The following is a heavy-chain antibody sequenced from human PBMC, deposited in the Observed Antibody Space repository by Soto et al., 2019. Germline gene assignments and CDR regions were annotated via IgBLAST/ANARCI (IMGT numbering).Heavy chain of an antibody. D-gene: IGHD6-19*01. CDR1: GGSISSGDYY. Sequence: TLSLTCTVSGGSISSGDYYWSWIRQPPGKGLEWIGYIYYSGSTYYNPSLKSRVTISVDTSKNQFSLKLSSVTAADTAVYYCAVVEAVAASPIDYWGQGTLVTVSS. CDR3: AVVEAVAASPIDY. J-gene: IGHJ4*02. V-gene: IGHV4-30-4*01. CDR2: IYYSGST.